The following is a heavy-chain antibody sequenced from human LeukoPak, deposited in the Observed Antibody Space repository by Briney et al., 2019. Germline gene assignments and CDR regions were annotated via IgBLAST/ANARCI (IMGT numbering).Heavy chain of an antibody. Sequence: PGGSLRLSCAAPGFTFTSYAMNWVRQAPGKGLEWVSFISASGSSTHYADSVKGRFTISRDNSNNALYLQINSLRAEDTAAYYCAKGAQYDFWTGYTLEYFDVWGKGTLVTVSS. V-gene: IGHV3-23*01. CDR2: ISASGSST. D-gene: IGHD3-3*01. CDR3: AKGAQYDFWTGYTLEYFDV. CDR1: GFTFTSYA. J-gene: IGHJ4*02.